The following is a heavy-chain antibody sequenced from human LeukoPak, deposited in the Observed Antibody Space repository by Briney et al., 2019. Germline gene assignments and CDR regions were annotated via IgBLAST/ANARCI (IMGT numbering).Heavy chain of an antibody. CDR2: VYRSGGT. D-gene: IGHD2-8*01. CDR3: GRHANGDSSAAFDL. Sequence: PSGTLSLTCAVSGDSISDKYWWRWVRQFPYKGLEWIGEVYRSGGTGYNPSLKSRATVSIDYSKNQFSLNLRSVTAADTAVYYCGRHANGDSSAAFDLWGQGTMVFVSS. CDR1: GDSISDKYW. V-gene: IGHV4-4*02. J-gene: IGHJ3*01.